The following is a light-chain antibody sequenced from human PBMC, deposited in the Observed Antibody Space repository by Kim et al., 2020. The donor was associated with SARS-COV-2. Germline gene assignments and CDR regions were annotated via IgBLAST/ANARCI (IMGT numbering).Light chain of an antibody. CDR2: DAS. CDR1: QDISNY. Sequence: SVGDRVTLTCQASQDISNYLNWYEQKPGKAPKLLIYDASNLETGVPSRFSGSGSGTDFTFTISSLQPEDIATYYCQQYDSLPPFTFGPGTKVDIK. J-gene: IGKJ3*01. V-gene: IGKV1-33*01. CDR3: QQYDSLPPFT.